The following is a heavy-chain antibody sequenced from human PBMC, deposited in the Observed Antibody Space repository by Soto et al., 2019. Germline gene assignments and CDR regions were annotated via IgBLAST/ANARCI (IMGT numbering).Heavy chain of an antibody. CDR3: ARNRAFEI. CDR2: INHIGST. V-gene: IGHV4-34*01. CDR1: GGPFSGFS. J-gene: IGHJ3*02. Sequence: QVQLQQWGAGLLKPSETLSLTCAVSGGPFSGFSWSWIRQSPGKGLEWIGEINHIGSTYYNPSLKRRVSTSVDTSNNQFSLKITSVTAADTAVYYCARNRAFEIWGQGTMVTVSS.